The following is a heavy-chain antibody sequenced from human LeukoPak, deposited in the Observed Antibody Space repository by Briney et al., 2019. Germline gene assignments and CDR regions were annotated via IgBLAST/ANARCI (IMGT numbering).Heavy chain of an antibody. V-gene: IGHV3-30*04. CDR1: AFSFSDSV. Sequence: VGSLRLSCVASAFSFSDSVIHWVRQAPGKGLGWVAVISHDVKTTYYADSAKGRFTIARDNYRNTVFLQMNRLRPEDTAVYYCVKEAYYGWGSSPTFYFDYWGQGTRVTVSS. CDR2: ISHDVKTT. CDR3: VKEAYYGWGSSPTFYFDY. J-gene: IGHJ4*02. D-gene: IGHD3-10*01.